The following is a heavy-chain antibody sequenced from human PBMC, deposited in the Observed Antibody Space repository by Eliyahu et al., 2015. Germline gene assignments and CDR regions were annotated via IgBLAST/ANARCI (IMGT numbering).Heavy chain of an antibody. J-gene: IGHJ4*02. CDR2: IYHSGST. CDR3: ARYSKTYYFDY. D-gene: IGHD2-15*01. V-gene: IGHV4-38-2*01. Sequence: QVQLQESGPGLVKPSETLSLTCAVSGYSISSGYYWGWIRQPPGKGLEWIGSIYHSGSTYYNPSLKSRVTISVDTSKNQFSLKLSSVTAADTAVYYCARYSKTYYFDYWGQGTLVTVSS. CDR1: GYSISSGYY.